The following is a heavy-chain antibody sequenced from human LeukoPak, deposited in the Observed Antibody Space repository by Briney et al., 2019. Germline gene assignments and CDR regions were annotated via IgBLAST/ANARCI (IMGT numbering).Heavy chain of an antibody. D-gene: IGHD2-2*01. Sequence: SETLSLTCTVSSDSISSYYWSWIRQPPGKGLEWNGYISDTGTTDYNPSLKSRVTISVDTSKNQFSLKLRSVTAADTAVYYCARRVSTITQFDFWGQGTLVTVSS. J-gene: IGHJ4*02. CDR1: SDSISSYY. CDR3: ARRVSTITQFDF. V-gene: IGHV4-59*01. CDR2: ISDTGTT.